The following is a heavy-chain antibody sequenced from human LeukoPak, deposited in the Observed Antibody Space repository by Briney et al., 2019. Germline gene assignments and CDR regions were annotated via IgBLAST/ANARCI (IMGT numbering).Heavy chain of an antibody. CDR3: ATDSTYYYDSGSSGPHYFDN. J-gene: IGHJ4*02. CDR2: ISSGGVLR. V-gene: IGHV3-30*01. Sequence: GGSLRLSCAASGFTFINFAMHLVRQAPGKGLEWVSIISSGGVLRYHADSVKGRFTISRDNSKNTLYLQLDSLRPEDTAVYFCATDSTYYYDSGSSGPHYFDNWGQGTLVTVSS. D-gene: IGHD3-10*01. CDR1: GFTFINFA.